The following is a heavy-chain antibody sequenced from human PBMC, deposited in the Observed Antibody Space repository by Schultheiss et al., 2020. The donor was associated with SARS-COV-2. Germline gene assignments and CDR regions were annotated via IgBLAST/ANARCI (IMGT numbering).Heavy chain of an antibody. Sequence: GGSLRLSCAASGFTFSSYGMHWVRQAPGKGLEWVANIKQDGSEKYYVDSVKGRFTISRDNAKNSLYLQMNSLRAEDTALYYCARDVGIVGGVGAFDIWGQGTMVTVSS. CDR3: ARDVGIVGGVGAFDI. V-gene: IGHV3-7*01. D-gene: IGHD1-26*01. J-gene: IGHJ3*02. CDR1: GFTFSSYG. CDR2: IKQDGSEK.